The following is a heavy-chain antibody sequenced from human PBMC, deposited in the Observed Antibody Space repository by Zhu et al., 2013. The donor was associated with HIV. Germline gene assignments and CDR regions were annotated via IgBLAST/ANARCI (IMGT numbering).Heavy chain of an antibody. D-gene: IGHD3-16*01. CDR2: ISGYNGNT. CDR1: GYTFTSYG. Sequence: QVQLVQSGADMKKTGASVKVSCRASGYTFTSYGISWVRQAPGQGLEWMGWISGYNGNTNYAQKLQGRVTMTRDTSTSTAYMQLSRLKSDDTAVYYCARGEEITVITIDWFDPWGQGTLVTVSS. CDR3: ARGEEITVITIDWFDP. V-gene: IGHV1-18*01. J-gene: IGHJ5*02.